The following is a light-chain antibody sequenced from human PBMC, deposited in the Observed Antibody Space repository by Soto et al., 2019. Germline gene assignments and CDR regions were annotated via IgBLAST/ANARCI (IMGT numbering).Light chain of an antibody. J-gene: IGKJ3*01. CDR1: QGINSD. V-gene: IGKV1D-13*01. CDR3: QQLYDYPIT. Sequence: IQLTQSPSSLSASVGDRVDITCRASQGINSDLAWYQQKPGKAPKLLIFAAFSLENGVPSRFSGSGSGADFTLTISSLQPEDSGTYYCQQLYDYPITFGPGTKVDIK. CDR2: AAF.